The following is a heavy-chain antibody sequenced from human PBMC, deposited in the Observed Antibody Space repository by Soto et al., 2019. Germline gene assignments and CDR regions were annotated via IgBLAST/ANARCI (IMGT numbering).Heavy chain of an antibody. CDR2: ISFYNGHT. D-gene: IGHD6-19*01. J-gene: IGHJ4*02. CDR3: ASATSIAVAGKET. CDR1: GDTVTKYG. V-gene: IGHV1-18*01. Sequence: QVQLVQSGGEVKKPGASVKVSCKASGDTVTKYGISWVRQAPGKGLEWLGWISFYNGHTNYALKFQDRITFTTDTSTNTASMELRSLTSDDTAVYFCASATSIAVAGKETWGQGTLVTVSS.